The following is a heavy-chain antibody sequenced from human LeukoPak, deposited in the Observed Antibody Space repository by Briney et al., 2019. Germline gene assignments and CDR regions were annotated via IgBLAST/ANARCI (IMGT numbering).Heavy chain of an antibody. CDR1: GFTFSSYF. V-gene: IGHV3-33*06. J-gene: IGHJ4*02. D-gene: IGHD3-22*01. CDR2: IWYDGSNK. CDR3: AKDHRYYDSSGVADY. Sequence: PGGSLRLSCAASGFTFSSYFMHWVRQAPGKGLEWVAVIWYDGSNKYYADSVKGRFTISRDNSKNTLYLQMNSLRAEDTAVYYCAKDHRYYDSSGVADYWGQGTLVTVSS.